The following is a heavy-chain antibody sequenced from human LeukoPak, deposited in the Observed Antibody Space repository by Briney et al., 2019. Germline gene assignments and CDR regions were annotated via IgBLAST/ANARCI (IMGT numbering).Heavy chain of an antibody. CDR1: GFTFTTYA. D-gene: IGHD3-3*01. V-gene: IGHV3-48*04. Sequence: PGGSLRLSCAASGFTFTTYAMSWVRQAPGKGLEWVSYISSSGSTIYYADSVKGRFTISRDNAKNSLYLQMNSLRAEDTAVYYCAREYDFFDYWGQGTLVTVSS. CDR2: ISSSGSTI. J-gene: IGHJ4*02. CDR3: AREYDFFDY.